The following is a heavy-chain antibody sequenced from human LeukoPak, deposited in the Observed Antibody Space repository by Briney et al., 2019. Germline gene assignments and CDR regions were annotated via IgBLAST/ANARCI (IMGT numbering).Heavy chain of an antibody. CDR1: GGTFSSYA. V-gene: IGHV1-69*04. J-gene: IGHJ4*02. Sequence: SVRVSCKASGGTFSSYAMSWVRQAPGQGLEWVGRIIPIGGIANYAQKVQGRVTITGDKSTSTAYMEMSSLRAEDTAVYYCARIGIGGDYETDYWGQGTLVTVPS. CDR3: ARIGIGGDYETDY. CDR2: IIPIGGIA. D-gene: IGHD4-17*01.